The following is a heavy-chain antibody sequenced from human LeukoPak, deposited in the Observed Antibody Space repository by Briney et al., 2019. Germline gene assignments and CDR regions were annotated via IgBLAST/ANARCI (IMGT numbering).Heavy chain of an antibody. CDR3: AKAPLWASGSYYLG. CDR2: ISGSGGST. D-gene: IGHD1-26*01. J-gene: IGHJ4*02. CDR1: GFTFSNYA. Sequence: AGGSLRLSCAASGFTFSNYAMSWVRQAPGKGLEWVSAISGSGGSTYYADSVKGRFTISRDNSKNTLYLQMNSLRAEDTAVYYCAKAPLWASGSYYLGWGQGTLVTVSS. V-gene: IGHV3-23*01.